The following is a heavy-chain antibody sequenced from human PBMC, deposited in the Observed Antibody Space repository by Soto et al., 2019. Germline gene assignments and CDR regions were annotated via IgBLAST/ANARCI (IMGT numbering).Heavy chain of an antibody. CDR3: ARLGIAVAHGMDV. Sequence: SETPSLTCTVSGGSISSSSYYWGWIRQPPGKGLEWIGSIYYSGSTYYNPSLKSRVTISVDTSKNQFSLKLSSVTAADTAVYYCARLGIAVAHGMDVWGQGTTVTVSS. CDR1: GGSISSSSYY. CDR2: IYYSGST. V-gene: IGHV4-39*01. D-gene: IGHD6-19*01. J-gene: IGHJ6*02.